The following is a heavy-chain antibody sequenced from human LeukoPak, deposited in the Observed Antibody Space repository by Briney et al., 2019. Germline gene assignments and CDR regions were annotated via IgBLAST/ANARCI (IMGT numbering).Heavy chain of an antibody. CDR1: GFTFSDYY. J-gene: IGHJ4*02. CDR3: ARVSNWNDVSFFDY. Sequence: GGSLRLSCAASGFTFSDYYMSWIRQAPGKGLEWVSYISSSGSTIYYADSVKGRFTISRDNAKNSLYLQMNSLRAEDTAVYYCARVSNWNDVSFFDYWGQGTLVTVSS. D-gene: IGHD1-20*01. V-gene: IGHV3-11*01. CDR2: ISSSGSTI.